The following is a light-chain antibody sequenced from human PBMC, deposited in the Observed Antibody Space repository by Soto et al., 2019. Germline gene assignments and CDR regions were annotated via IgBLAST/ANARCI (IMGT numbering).Light chain of an antibody. CDR1: QSVSSSY. V-gene: IGKV3-20*01. J-gene: IGKJ1*01. Sequence: EIVLTQSPGTLSLSAGERATLSCRASQSVSSSYLAWYQQKPGQAPRLLIYGASSRATGIPDRFSGSGSGTDFTITISRLEPEDFAVYYCQQYGSSRKFGQGTKVEIK. CDR3: QQYGSSRK. CDR2: GAS.